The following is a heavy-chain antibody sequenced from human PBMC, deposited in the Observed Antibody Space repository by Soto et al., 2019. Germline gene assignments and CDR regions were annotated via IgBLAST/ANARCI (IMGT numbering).Heavy chain of an antibody. V-gene: IGHV4-39*01. Sequence: QLQLQESGPGLVKPSETLSLTCTVSGGSISSSSYYWGWIRQPPGKGLEWIGSIYYSGSTYYNPSLKSRVTISVDTSKNQFSLKLSSVTAADTAVYYCARSLVGATTLGFDYWGQGTLDTVSS. CDR3: ARSLVGATTLGFDY. CDR2: IYYSGST. D-gene: IGHD1-26*01. J-gene: IGHJ4*02. CDR1: GGSISSSSYY.